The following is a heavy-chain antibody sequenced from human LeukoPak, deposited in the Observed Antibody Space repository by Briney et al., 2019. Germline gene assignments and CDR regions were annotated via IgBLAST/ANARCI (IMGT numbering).Heavy chain of an antibody. Sequence: ASVKVSCKASGYTFTSYGISWVRQAPGQGLEWMGWISAYNGNTNYAQKLQGRVTMTTDTSTSTAYMELRSLRSDDTAVYYCAKGTPHCSSTSCYQPPGYYYYMDVWGKGTTVTVSS. V-gene: IGHV1-18*01. CDR1: GYTFTSYG. CDR3: AKGTPHCSSTSCYQPPGYYYYMDV. J-gene: IGHJ6*03. D-gene: IGHD2-2*01. CDR2: ISAYNGNT.